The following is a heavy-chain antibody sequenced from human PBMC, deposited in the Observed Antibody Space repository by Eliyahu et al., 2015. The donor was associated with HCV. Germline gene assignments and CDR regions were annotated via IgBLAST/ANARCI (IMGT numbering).Heavy chain of an antibody. Sequence: QVQLVQSGAEVKKPGSSVKVSCKASGGTFSSQSIDWVRQGPGPGAGGVGGIIPLFGTPNYAQKFQGRVTITADESTSTAYMELSSLRSEDTAVYYCARGPETKSFYYNYWGQGTLVTVSS. V-gene: IGHV1-69*01. J-gene: IGHJ4*02. CDR3: ARGPETKSFYYNY. CDR2: IIPLFGTP. CDR1: GGTFSSQS. D-gene: IGHD3-22*01.